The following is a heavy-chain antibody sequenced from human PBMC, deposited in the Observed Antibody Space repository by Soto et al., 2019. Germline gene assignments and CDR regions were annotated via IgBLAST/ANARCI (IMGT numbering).Heavy chain of an antibody. CDR3: ARVRDWFDP. CDR1: GGSFSVYY. J-gene: IGHJ5*02. D-gene: IGHD3-3*01. V-gene: IGHV4-34*01. Sequence: QVQLQQWGAGLLKPSETLSLTCAVYGGSFSVYYWNWIRQPPGKGLEWIGEIDHSGYTNYNPSLKSRVTISVDTSKNQFSLRLTSVTAADTAVYYCARVRDWFDPWGQGTLVTVSS. CDR2: IDHSGYT.